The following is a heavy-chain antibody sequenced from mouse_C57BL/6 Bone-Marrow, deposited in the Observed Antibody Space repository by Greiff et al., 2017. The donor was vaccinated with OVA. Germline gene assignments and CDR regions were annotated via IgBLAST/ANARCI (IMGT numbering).Heavy chain of an antibody. CDR1: GYTFTSYW. Sequence: QVQLQQPGAELVKPGASVKLSCKASGYTFTSYWMHWVKQRPGRGLEWIGRIDPNSGGTKYNEKFKSKATLTVDKPSSTAYMQLSSLTSEDSAVYYCARLRVTTAPHWYFDVWGTGTTVTVSS. CDR3: ARLRVTTAPHWYFDV. D-gene: IGHD2-3*01. CDR2: IDPNSGGT. J-gene: IGHJ1*03. V-gene: IGHV1-72*01.